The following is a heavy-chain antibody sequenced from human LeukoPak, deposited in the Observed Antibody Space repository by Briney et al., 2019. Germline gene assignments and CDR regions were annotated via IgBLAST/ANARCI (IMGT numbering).Heavy chain of an antibody. Sequence: GGSLRLSCADSGFTFNIYAMNWVRQAPGKGLEWVSLISIGGGSTYYADSVRGRFTISRDDSKDTLYLQMNSLRAEDTAVYYCAKDYDSTNLYNRPLDYWGQGTLVTVSS. CDR2: ISIGGGST. V-gene: IGHV3-23*01. CDR1: GFTFNIYA. D-gene: IGHD3-22*01. J-gene: IGHJ4*02. CDR3: AKDYDSTNLYNRPLDY.